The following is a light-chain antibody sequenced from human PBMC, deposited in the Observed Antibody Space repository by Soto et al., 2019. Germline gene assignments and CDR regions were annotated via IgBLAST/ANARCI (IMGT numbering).Light chain of an antibody. CDR1: SSDIGAYDY. J-gene: IGLJ1*01. Sequence: SVLTQPASLSWSPGQSITISCTGTSSDIGAYDYVSWSQQHPGKAPKLMISEVNNRPSGVSNRFSGSKSGNTAYLTISGLQVEDEAEYFCFSFKTTINHVFGTGTKVTVL. CDR3: FSFKTTINHV. V-gene: IGLV2-14*01. CDR2: EVN.